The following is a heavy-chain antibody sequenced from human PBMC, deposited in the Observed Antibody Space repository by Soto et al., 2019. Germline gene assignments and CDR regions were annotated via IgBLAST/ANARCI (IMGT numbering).Heavy chain of an antibody. V-gene: IGHV3-23*01. D-gene: IGHD3-9*01. Sequence: GGSLRLSCTASGFVFSTYAMTWVRQSVGKGLEWVSSISGPGDRTYYAESVRGRVTISRDSAKKTLFLQLDSLRVEDTAVYDCPNDGPYDISSSFAPVWLAHWGPGT. J-gene: IGHJ5*02. CDR1: GFVFSTYA. CDR2: ISGPGDRT. CDR3: PNDGPYDISSSFAPVWLAH.